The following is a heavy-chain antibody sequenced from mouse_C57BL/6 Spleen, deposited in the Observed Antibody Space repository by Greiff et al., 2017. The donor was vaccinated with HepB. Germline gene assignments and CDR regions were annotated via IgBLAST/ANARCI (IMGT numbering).Heavy chain of an antibody. CDR3: AGQDYGRPPFDY. CDR1: GFTFSSYG. CDR2: ISSGGSYT. V-gene: IGHV5-6*01. J-gene: IGHJ2*01. D-gene: IGHD1-1*01. Sequence: EVQLVESGGDLVKPGGSLKLSCAASGFTFSSYGMPWVRQTPDKRLEWVATISSGGSYTYYPDSVKGRFTISKDNAKNTQYLQMSSLKSEDTAMYYCAGQDYGRPPFDYWGQGTTLTVSS.